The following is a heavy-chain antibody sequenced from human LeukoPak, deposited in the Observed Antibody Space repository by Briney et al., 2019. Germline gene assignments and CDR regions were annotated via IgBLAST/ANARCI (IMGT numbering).Heavy chain of an antibody. CDR1: GGSISSSSYY. D-gene: IGHD3-16*02. Sequence: SETLSLTCTVSGGSISSSSYYWGWIRQPPGKGLEWIGSIYYSGSTYYNPSLKSRVTISVDTSKNQFSLKLSSVTAADTAVYYCARDDTGWGSYRPVPTSDYWGQGTLVTVSS. J-gene: IGHJ4*02. V-gene: IGHV4-39*07. CDR3: ARDDTGWGSYRPVPTSDY. CDR2: IYYSGST.